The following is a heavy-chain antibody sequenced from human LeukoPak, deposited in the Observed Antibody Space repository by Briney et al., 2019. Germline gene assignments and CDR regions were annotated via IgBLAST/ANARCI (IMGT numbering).Heavy chain of an antibody. CDR3: AKDSSGYSSSSIPYYFDY. J-gene: IGHJ4*02. Sequence: GGSLRLSCAASGFTFDDYAMHWVRQAPGKGLEWVSGISWNSGSIGYADSVKGRFTISRDNAKNSLYLQMNSLRAEDTALYYCAKDSSGYSSSSIPYYFDYWGQGTLVTVSS. D-gene: IGHD6-13*01. CDR2: ISWNSGSI. V-gene: IGHV3-9*01. CDR1: GFTFDDYA.